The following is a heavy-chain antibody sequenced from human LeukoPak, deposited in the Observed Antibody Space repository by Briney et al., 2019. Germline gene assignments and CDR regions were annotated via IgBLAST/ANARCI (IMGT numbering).Heavy chain of an antibody. CDR1: GGSINSDY. Sequence: SETLSLTCTVAGGSINSDYWSWIRQPPGKGLEWSGYIYYSGSTNYNPSLKSRVTISVDTSKSQFSLKLTSVTAADTAVYYCARRRSASGSFMDVWGKGTTVTVSS. V-gene: IGHV4-59*08. CDR3: ARRRSASGSFMDV. J-gene: IGHJ6*03. D-gene: IGHD6-13*01. CDR2: IYYSGST.